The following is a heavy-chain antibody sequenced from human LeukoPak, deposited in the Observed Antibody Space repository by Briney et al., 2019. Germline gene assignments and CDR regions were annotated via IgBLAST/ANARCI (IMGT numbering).Heavy chain of an antibody. V-gene: IGHV3-72*01. CDR1: EFTLSDHN. CDR3: ARAPSGLDY. D-gene: IGHD2-15*01. J-gene: IGHJ4*02. CDR2: TTNKAHSYTT. Sequence: GGSLRLSCAVSEFTLSDHNMDWVRQAPGKGLEWVGRTTNKAHSYTTEYAASVKGRFTISRDDSQNSLYLQMNSLKTEDTAVYYCARAPSGLDYWGQGILVTVSS.